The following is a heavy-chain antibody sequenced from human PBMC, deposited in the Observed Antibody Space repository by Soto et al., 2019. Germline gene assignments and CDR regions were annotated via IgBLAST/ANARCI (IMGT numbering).Heavy chain of an antibody. CDR3: VKDRGGCWTFDS. Sequence: QVQLVESVGGVVQPGRSLRLSCAAAGFTFSRDAMHWVRQAPGKGLEWVAVITYDGLDKFKWYAEYVEGRFTISRENSRSMLYLGMNSLRLEDTAVYYCVKDRGGCWTFDSWGQGTLVTVSS. V-gene: IGHV3-30*04. D-gene: IGHD2-15*01. CDR2: ITYDGLDKFK. J-gene: IGHJ4*02. CDR1: GFTFSRDA.